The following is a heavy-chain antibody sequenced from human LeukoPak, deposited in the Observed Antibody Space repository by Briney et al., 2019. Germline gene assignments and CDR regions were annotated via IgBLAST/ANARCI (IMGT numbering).Heavy chain of an antibody. CDR2: INPSGGST. CDR1: GYTFTSYY. Sequence: ASVKVSCKASGYTFTSYYMHWVRQAPGQGLEWMGIINPSGGSTSYAQKFQGRVTMTRDTSTGTVYMELSSLRSEDTAVYYCAREKSLDCSGGSCETALFDYWGQGTLVTVSS. V-gene: IGHV1-46*01. J-gene: IGHJ4*02. D-gene: IGHD2-15*01. CDR3: AREKSLDCSGGSCETALFDY.